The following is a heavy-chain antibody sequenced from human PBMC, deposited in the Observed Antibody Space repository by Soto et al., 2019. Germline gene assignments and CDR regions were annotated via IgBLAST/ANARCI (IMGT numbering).Heavy chain of an antibody. Sequence: SGPTLVNPTETLTLTCTVSGFSLSNARMGVSWIRQPPGKALEWLAHIFSNDEKSYSTSLKSRLTISKDTSKSQVVLTMTNMDPVDTATYYCARTYYDFWSGYYTGSYFDYWGQGTLVTVSS. J-gene: IGHJ4*02. D-gene: IGHD3-3*01. CDR2: IFSNDEK. CDR1: GFSLSNARMG. V-gene: IGHV2-26*01. CDR3: ARTYYDFWSGYYTGSYFDY.